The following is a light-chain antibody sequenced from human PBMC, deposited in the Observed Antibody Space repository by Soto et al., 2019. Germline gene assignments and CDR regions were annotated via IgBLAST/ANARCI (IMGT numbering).Light chain of an antibody. CDR2: GKS. Sequence: EIVLTQSPGTLSLSPGERATLSCRASQSVSSSYLAWYQQKPGQAPRLLIYGKSSWATGIPDGFRGSGSGTDFTLAISRLEPEDFAVYYCQQYGSSPPALTFGGGTKVEFK. CDR3: QQYGSSPPALT. V-gene: IGKV3-20*01. J-gene: IGKJ4*01. CDR1: QSVSSSY.